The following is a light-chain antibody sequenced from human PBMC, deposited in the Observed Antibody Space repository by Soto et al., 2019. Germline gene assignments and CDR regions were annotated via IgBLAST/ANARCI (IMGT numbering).Light chain of an antibody. Sequence: IVLTQSPGTQSLSPGERATLSCRASQSVSSNLAWYQQKPGQAPRLLIYGASSRATGIPARFSGSGSGTDFTLTINNLEPEDFAVYYRQQRSNWPITFGQGTRLEI. CDR1: QSVSSN. CDR3: QQRSNWPIT. J-gene: IGKJ5*01. V-gene: IGKV3-11*01. CDR2: GAS.